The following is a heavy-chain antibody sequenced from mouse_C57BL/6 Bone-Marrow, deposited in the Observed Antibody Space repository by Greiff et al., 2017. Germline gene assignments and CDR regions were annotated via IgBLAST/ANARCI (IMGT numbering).Heavy chain of an antibody. J-gene: IGHJ4*01. V-gene: IGHV5-6*01. CDR2: ISSGGSYT. Sequence: EVKLMESGGDLVKPGGSLKLSCAASGFTFSSYGMSWVRQTPDKRLEWVATISSGGSYTYYPDSVKGRFTISRDNAKNTLYLQMSSLESEDTAMYYCARESMDYWGQGTSVTVSS. CDR1: GFTFSSYG. CDR3: ARESMDY.